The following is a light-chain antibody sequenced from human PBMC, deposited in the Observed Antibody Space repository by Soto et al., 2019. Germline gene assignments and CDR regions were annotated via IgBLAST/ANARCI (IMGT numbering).Light chain of an antibody. Sequence: DVVMTQSPDSLAVSLGERATINCKSSESLLYSSNNKNYLAWYQQKPGQTPKLLIYWASVREYGVPDRFTGSGSGTDFTLTISSLQAEDVAVYYCQQYLRLPQTFGQGTKVE. CDR2: WAS. J-gene: IGKJ1*01. V-gene: IGKV4-1*01. CDR3: QQYLRLPQT. CDR1: ESLLYSSNNKNY.